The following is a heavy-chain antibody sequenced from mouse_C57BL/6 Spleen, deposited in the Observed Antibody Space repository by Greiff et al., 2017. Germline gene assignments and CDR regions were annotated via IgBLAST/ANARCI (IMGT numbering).Heavy chain of an antibody. CDR2: IDPSDSET. Sequence: QVQLQQPGAELVRPGSSVKLSCKASGYTFTSYWMHWVKQRPIQGLEWIGNIDPSDSETHYNQKFKDKATLTVDKSSSTAYMQLSSLTSEDSAVYYCARSEYYGSSSDWYFDVWGTGTTVTVSS. CDR1: GYTFTSYW. CDR3: ARSEYYGSSSDWYFDV. D-gene: IGHD1-1*01. V-gene: IGHV1-52*01. J-gene: IGHJ1*03.